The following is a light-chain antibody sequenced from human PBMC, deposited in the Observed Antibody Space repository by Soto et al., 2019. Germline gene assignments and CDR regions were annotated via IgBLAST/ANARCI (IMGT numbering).Light chain of an antibody. J-gene: IGKJ4*01. CDR2: DAF. CDR3: QQYYNLLLS. Sequence: DIQMTQSPSSLSASVGDRVTITCQASQPITNALNWYQQKPGKAPKLLISDAFNLEIAVPSRFSGSGSGTDFTFTISRLQPEDVATDYCQQYYNLLLSFGGGTKVVIK. CDR1: QPITNA. V-gene: IGKV1-33*01.